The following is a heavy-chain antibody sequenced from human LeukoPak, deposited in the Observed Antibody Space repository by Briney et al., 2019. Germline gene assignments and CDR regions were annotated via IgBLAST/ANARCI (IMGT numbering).Heavy chain of an antibody. Sequence: PGGSLRLSCAASGFTFSSYWMSWVRQAPGKGLEWVSSISSTSSYIYYADSVKGRFTISRDNAKNSLYLQMNSLRVEDTAVYYCAELGITMIGGVWGKGTTVTISS. CDR1: GFTFSSYW. J-gene: IGHJ6*04. CDR3: AELGITMIGGV. V-gene: IGHV3-21*01. CDR2: ISSTSSYI. D-gene: IGHD3-10*02.